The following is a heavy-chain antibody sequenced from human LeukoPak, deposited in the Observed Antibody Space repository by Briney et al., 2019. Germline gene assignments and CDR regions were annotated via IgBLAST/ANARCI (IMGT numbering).Heavy chain of an antibody. CDR2: ITTSGSTI. V-gene: IGHV3-48*03. Sequence: GGSLRLSCAASGFTFSSYEMNWVRQAPGKGLEWVSYITTSGSTIYYADSVKGRFTISRDNAKNSLYLQMNSLRAEDTAVYYCAKDRYYGSGSYCRGLDYWGQGTLVTVSS. J-gene: IGHJ4*02. CDR1: GFTFSSYE. D-gene: IGHD3-10*01. CDR3: AKDRYYGSGSYCRGLDY.